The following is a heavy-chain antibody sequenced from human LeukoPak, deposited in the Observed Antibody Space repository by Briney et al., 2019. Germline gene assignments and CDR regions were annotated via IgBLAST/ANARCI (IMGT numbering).Heavy chain of an antibody. D-gene: IGHD6-19*01. CDR1: GFTFSSYS. CDR2: ISSSSSYI. CDR3: ASDSSMYYYYGMDV. Sequence: GGSLRLSCAASGFTFSSYSMNWVRQAPGKGLEWVSSISSSSSYIYYADSVKGRFTISRDNAKNSLYLQMNSLRAEDTAVYYCASDSSMYYYYGMDVWGQGTTVTVSS. V-gene: IGHV3-21*01. J-gene: IGHJ6*02.